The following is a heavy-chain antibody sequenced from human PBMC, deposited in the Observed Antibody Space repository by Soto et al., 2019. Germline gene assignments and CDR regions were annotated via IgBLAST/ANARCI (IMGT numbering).Heavy chain of an antibody. D-gene: IGHD6-6*01. CDR2: ISYDGSNK. CDR1: GFTFSSYA. CDR3: ARDRDRSSSQRFDY. V-gene: IGHV3-30-3*01. J-gene: IGHJ4*02. Sequence: QVQLVESGGGVVQPGRSLRLSCAASGFTFSSYAMHWVRQAPGKGLEWVAVISYDGSNKYYADSVKGRFTISRDNSKNTLYLQMNCLRAEDTAVHYCARDRDRSSSQRFDYWGQGTLVTVSS.